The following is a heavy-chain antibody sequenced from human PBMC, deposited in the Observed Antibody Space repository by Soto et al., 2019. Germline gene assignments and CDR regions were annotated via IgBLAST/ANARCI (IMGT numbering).Heavy chain of an antibody. J-gene: IGHJ6*04. D-gene: IGHD5-12*01. CDR1: GGSISSNNW. CDR3: ARDTGKGNSSCARSSPSYGVGV. CDR2: IYHSGST. Sequence: QVQLQESGPGLVKPSGTLSLTCAVSGGSISSNNWWSWVRQPPGKGLEWIGEIYHSGSTNYNPSPTGSVTTTGKKSKNQFPRKWGLGTAGNTAVYYCARDTGKGNSSCARSSPSYGVGVWGKGPTAPV. V-gene: IGHV4-4*02.